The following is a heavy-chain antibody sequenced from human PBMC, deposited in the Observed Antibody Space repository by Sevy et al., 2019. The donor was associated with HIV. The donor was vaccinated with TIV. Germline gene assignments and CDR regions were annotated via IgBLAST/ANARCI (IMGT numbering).Heavy chain of an antibody. CDR3: ASRYHYDPGRFDP. D-gene: IGHD3-16*01. Sequence: GGYLRLSCAASGFTFSSYSMSWVRQAPGKGLEWVSSISTSSSYMYYADSVKGRFTISRDNAKNSLFLQMNSLRAEDTAGYYCASRYHYDPGRFDPWGHGTLVTVSS. J-gene: IGHJ5*02. V-gene: IGHV3-21*01. CDR1: GFTFSSYS. CDR2: ISTSSSYM.